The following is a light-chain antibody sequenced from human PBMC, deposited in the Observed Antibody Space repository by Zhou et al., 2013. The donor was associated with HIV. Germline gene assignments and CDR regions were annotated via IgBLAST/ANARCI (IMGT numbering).Light chain of an antibody. CDR1: QGISSY. CDR2: TAS. CDR3: QQYSSYPRA. V-gene: IGKV1-8*01. J-gene: IGKJ2*01. Sequence: IELTQSPSFLSASIGDRVTITCRASQGISSYLAWYQQKPGKAPKLLLYTASTLQTGVPSRFSGSGSGTDFTLTISCLQSEDFATYYCQQYSSYPRAFGQGTKLEIK.